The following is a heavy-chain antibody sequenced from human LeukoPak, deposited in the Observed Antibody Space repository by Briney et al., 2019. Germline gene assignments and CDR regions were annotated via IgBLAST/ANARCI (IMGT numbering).Heavy chain of an antibody. Sequence: GGSLRLSCAASGFTFSSYWMSWVRQAPGKGLEWVANINQAGSEKYYVDSVKGRFTISGDNAKNSLYLQMNSLRAEDTAVYYCARESNGWYTHFDHWGQGTLVTVSS. J-gene: IGHJ4*02. D-gene: IGHD6-19*01. CDR3: ARESNGWYTHFDH. CDR1: GFTFSSYW. CDR2: INQAGSEK. V-gene: IGHV3-7*05.